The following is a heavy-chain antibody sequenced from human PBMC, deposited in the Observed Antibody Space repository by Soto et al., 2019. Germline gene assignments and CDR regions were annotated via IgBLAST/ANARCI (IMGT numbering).Heavy chain of an antibody. CDR1: GFTFGDYA. J-gene: IGHJ3*02. CDR2: IRSKAYGGTT. Sequence: GGSLRLSCTASGFTFGDYAMSWFRQAPGKGQEWVGFIRSKAYGGTTEYAASVKGRFTISRDDSKSIAYLQMNSLKTEDTAVYYCTRDPYYDILTGHDAFDIWGKGTMVTVPS. V-gene: IGHV3-49*03. D-gene: IGHD3-9*01. CDR3: TRDPYYDILTGHDAFDI.